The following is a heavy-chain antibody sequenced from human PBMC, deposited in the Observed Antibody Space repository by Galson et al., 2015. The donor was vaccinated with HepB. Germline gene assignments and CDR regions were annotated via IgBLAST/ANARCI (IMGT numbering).Heavy chain of an antibody. V-gene: IGHV3-49*04. Sequence: SLRLSCAASGFTFGGYVMNWVRQAPGKGLEWVAFIRSRTYGGTTEYAASVKGRFNISRDDSKSIAYLQMNSLKTEDTAVYYCTRTSLWSGELGAWVYWGQGTLVTVSS. D-gene: IGHD3-10*01. CDR1: GFTFGGYV. CDR2: IRSRTYGGTT. CDR3: TRTSLWSGELGAWVY. J-gene: IGHJ4*02.